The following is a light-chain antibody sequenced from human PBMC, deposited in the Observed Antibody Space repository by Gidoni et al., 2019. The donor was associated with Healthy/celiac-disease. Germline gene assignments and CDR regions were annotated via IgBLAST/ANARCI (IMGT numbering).Light chain of an antibody. CDR1: KVGDKY. V-gene: IGLV3-1*01. CDR3: QAWDSSVV. J-gene: IGLJ2*01. Sequence: SYELTQPPSVSVSPGQTASITCSGDKVGDKYACWYQQKPGQSPVLVIYQDSKRPSGIPERFSGSNSGNTATLTISGTQAMDEADYYGQAWDSSVVFGGGTKRTVL. CDR2: QDS.